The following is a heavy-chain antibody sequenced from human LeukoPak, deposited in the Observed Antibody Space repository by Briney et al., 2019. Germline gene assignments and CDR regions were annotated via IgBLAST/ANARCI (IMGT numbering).Heavy chain of an antibody. CDR2: IYYSGST. J-gene: IGHJ5*02. Sequence: PSETLSPTCTVSGGSISSSSYYWGWIRQPPGKGLEWIGSIYYSGSTYYNPSLKSRVTISVDTSKNQFSLKLSSVTAADTAVYYCARQTTVTYNWFDPWGQGTLVTVSS. D-gene: IGHD4-17*01. CDR3: ARQTTVTYNWFDP. V-gene: IGHV4-39*01. CDR1: GGSISSSSYY.